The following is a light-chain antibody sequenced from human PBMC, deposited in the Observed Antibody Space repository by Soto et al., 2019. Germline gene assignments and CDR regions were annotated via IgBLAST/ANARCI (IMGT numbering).Light chain of an antibody. CDR3: SSYTSSSSPRVV. J-gene: IGLJ2*01. Sequence: QSALTQPASVSGSPGQSITISCTGTSRDVGGYNYVSWYQQHPGKAPKLMIYDVSNRPSGVSNRFSGSKSGNTASLTISGLQAVDEADYYYSSYTSSSSPRVVFGGGTKLTVL. CDR2: DVS. V-gene: IGLV2-14*01. CDR1: SRDVGGYNY.